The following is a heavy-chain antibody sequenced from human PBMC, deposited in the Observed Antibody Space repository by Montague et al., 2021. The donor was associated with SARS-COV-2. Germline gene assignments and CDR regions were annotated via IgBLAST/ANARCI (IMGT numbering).Heavy chain of an antibody. V-gene: IGHV4-34*01. J-gene: IGHJ6*04. CDR3: ARVPVDDNCSGGSCYSRYYYGMHV. D-gene: IGHD2-15*01. CDR2: KKHSGST. Sequence: KKHSGSTNYNPFLKSRVTISVDTSKNQFSLKLSSVTAADTAVYYCARVPVDDNCSGGSCYSRYYYGMHVGGTGTT.